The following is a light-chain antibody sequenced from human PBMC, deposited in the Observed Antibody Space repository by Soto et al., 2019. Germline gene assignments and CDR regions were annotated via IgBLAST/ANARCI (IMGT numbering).Light chain of an antibody. CDR2: DAS. Sequence: DIQMTQSPSTLSASVGDKVTITCWASQSISSWLAWYQQKPGKAPKLLIYDASSLESGVPSRFSGSGSGTEFTLTISSLQPDDFATYYCQQYNSYLWTFGQGTEVAIK. CDR1: QSISSW. CDR3: QQYNSYLWT. V-gene: IGKV1-5*01. J-gene: IGKJ1*01.